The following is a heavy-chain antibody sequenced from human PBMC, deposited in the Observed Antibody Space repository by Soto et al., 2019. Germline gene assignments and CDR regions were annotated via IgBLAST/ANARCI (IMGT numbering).Heavy chain of an antibody. D-gene: IGHD3-10*01. V-gene: IGHV4-39*01. J-gene: IGHJ6*02. Sequence: SDTLSLTCTVSGGSISISSYHWGWIRQPPGKGLEWIGSIYYSGSTYYNPSLKSRVTISVDTSKNQFSLKLSSVTAADTAVYYCARLYYGSGSYYKYYYYGMDVWGQGTTVTVSS. CDR2: IYYSGST. CDR3: ARLYYGSGSYYKYYYYGMDV. CDR1: GGSISISSYH.